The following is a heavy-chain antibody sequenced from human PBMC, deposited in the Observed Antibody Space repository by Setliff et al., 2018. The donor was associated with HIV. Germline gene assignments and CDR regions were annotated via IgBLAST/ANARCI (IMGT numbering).Heavy chain of an antibody. D-gene: IGHD3-22*01. Sequence: VASVKVSCKASGGTFSSYAINWVRQAPGQGLEWMGGIIPILGIANYAQKFQGRVTITADKSTSTAYVELSSLRSEDTAVYYCARDREYYYDNSGSPSFDYWGQGTLVTVSS. CDR2: IIPILGIA. CDR3: ARDREYYYDNSGSPSFDY. J-gene: IGHJ4*02. CDR1: GGTFSSYA. V-gene: IGHV1-69*10.